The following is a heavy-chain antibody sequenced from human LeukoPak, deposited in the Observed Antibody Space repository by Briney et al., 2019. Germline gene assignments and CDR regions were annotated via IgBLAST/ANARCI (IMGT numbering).Heavy chain of an antibody. Sequence: GGSLRLSCAASGFAFVSYGMHWVRQAPGKGLEWMAVISFDGSNKYYADSVKGRFTISRDNFKNTLYVQMNSLRAEDTAVYFCAKDPAGTFGSGNYYLFDWGQGTLVTVSS. D-gene: IGHD3-10*01. CDR2: ISFDGSNK. CDR1: GFAFVSYG. CDR3: AKDPAGTFGSGNYYLFD. J-gene: IGHJ4*02. V-gene: IGHV3-30*18.